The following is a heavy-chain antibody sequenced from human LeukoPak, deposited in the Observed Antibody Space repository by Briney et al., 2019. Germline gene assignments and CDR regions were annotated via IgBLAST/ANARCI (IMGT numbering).Heavy chain of an antibody. CDR2: TSSSSSYK. J-gene: IGHJ4*02. CDR1: GFTFSGYW. CDR3: ARGGDDSSGYYPYYFDY. V-gene: IGHV3-21*06. D-gene: IGHD3-22*01. Sequence: KPGGSLRLSCVASGFTFSGYWMSWVRQAPGKGLEWVSSTSSSSSYKYYADSVKGRFTISRDNAKNSLYLQMNSLRAEDTAVYYCARGGDDSSGYYPYYFDYWGQGTLVTVSS.